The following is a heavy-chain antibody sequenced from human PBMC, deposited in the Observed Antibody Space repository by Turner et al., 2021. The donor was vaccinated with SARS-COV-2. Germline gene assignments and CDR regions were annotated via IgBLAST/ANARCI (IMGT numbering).Heavy chain of an antibody. J-gene: IGHJ4*02. CDR1: GGSISSNNYY. Sequence: QLQLQESGPGLVKPSETLSLTCTVSGGSISSNNYYWGWIRQPPGKGLEWIGNIYYSGSTNYNPSLKSRVTISVDTSKNQFSLKLSSVTAADTAVYYCARGFDYWGQGTLVTVSS. V-gene: IGHV4-39*07. CDR2: IYYSGST. CDR3: ARGFDY.